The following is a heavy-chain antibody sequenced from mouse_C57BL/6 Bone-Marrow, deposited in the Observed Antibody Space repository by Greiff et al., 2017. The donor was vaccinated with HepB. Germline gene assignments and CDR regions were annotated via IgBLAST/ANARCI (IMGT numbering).Heavy chain of an antibody. Sequence: QVQLQQPGAELVKPGASVKMSCKASGYTFTSYWITWVKHRPGQGLEWIGDIYPGSGSTNYNEKFKSKATLTVDTSSSTAYMQLSSLTSEYSAVYYCARYDGSPFDYWGQGTTLTVSS. D-gene: IGHD2-3*01. V-gene: IGHV1-55*01. CDR1: GYTFTSYW. J-gene: IGHJ2*01. CDR2: IYPGSGST. CDR3: ARYDGSPFDY.